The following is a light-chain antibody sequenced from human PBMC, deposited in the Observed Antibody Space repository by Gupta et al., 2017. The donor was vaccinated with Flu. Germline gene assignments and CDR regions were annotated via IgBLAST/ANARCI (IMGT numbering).Light chain of an antibody. J-gene: IGKJ1*01. V-gene: IGKV1-5*03. Sequence: DIQMTQSPATLSASVGDRVNISCRASQTISNLLAWYQQKPGKAPMVLIYKASTLQTGVPSRFSGSRSGTEFTLTISSLQPDDFSTFYCQQYYDYPWTFGRGTKVDFK. CDR2: KAS. CDR1: QTISNL. CDR3: QQYYDYPWT.